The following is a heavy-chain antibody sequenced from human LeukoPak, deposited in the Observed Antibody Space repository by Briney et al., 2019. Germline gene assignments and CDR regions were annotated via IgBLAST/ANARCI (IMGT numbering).Heavy chain of an antibody. V-gene: IGHV1-2*02. CDR1: GYTFTGYY. CDR3: ARDPRGCSSNTCFRGGPADY. J-gene: IGHJ4*02. CDR2: INPNSGGT. D-gene: IGHD2-2*01. Sequence: EASVKVSCKASGYTFTGYYMHWVRQAPGQGLEWMGWINPNSGGTNYAQKFQGRVTMTRDTSISTAYMELSRLRSDDTAVYYCARDPRGCSSNTCFRGGPADYWGQGTLVTVSS.